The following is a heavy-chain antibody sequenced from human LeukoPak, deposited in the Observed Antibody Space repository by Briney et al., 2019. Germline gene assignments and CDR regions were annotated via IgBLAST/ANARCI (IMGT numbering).Heavy chain of an antibody. CDR1: GYTFTGYY. CDR3: ARARFDY. Sequence: ASVKVSCKASGYTFTGYYMHWVRQAPGQGLEWMGGINPNSGGTNYAQRFQGRVTITRDTSINTAYMELTSLRYEDTAVYYCARARFDYWGQGTLITVSS. J-gene: IGHJ4*02. CDR2: INPNSGGT. V-gene: IGHV1-2*02.